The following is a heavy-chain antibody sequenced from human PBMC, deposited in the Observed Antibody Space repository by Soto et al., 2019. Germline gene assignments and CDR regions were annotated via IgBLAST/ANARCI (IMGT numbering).Heavy chain of an antibody. J-gene: IGHJ4*02. V-gene: IGHV3-23*01. Sequence: PGGSLRLSCAVSGRPLSNFWMHWVRQAPGKGLEWVSAISGSGISTNYADTVKGRFTISRDNSKNTLYLQMNSLRAEDTAVYYCATVGGGMVRGVTFDYWGQGTLVTGSS. CDR3: ATVGGGMVRGVTFDY. CDR2: ISGSGIST. CDR1: GRPLSNFW. D-gene: IGHD3-10*01.